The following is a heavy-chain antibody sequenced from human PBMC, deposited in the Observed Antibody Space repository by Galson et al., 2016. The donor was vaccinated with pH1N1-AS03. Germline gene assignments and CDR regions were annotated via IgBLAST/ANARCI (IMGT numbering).Heavy chain of an antibody. J-gene: IGHJ6*02. CDR3: ARVPSTGFIGRQRLFYHYAMDV. Sequence: SVKVSCKASGYTFTSYDMSWVRQAPGQGLEWMGWISAYNKNRNYAQKFQGRVTMTTDTSTSTGYMELRGLRSDDTAVYYCARVPSTGFIGRQRLFYHYAMDVWGQGTTVTVFS. CDR2: ISAYNKNR. CDR1: GYTFTSYD. D-gene: IGHD1-26*01. V-gene: IGHV1-18*04.